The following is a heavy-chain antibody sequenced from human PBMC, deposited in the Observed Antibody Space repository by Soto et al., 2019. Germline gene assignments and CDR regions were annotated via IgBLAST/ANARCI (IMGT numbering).Heavy chain of an antibody. CDR1: GFTFTSSA. Sequence: SVKVSCKASGFTFTSSAVQWVRQARGQRLEWIGWIVVGSGSTSYAQKFQERVTITRDMATSTAYMELSSLRSEDTAVYYCAAGGEYYDSSGYSPPWYYYYYGMDVWGQGTTVTVSS. CDR2: IVVGSGST. J-gene: IGHJ6*02. V-gene: IGHV1-58*01. CDR3: AAGGEYYDSSGYSPPWYYYYYGMDV. D-gene: IGHD3-22*01.